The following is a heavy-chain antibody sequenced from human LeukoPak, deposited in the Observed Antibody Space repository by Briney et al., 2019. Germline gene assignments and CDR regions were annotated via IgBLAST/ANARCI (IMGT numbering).Heavy chain of an antibody. CDR1: GFTFDDYA. J-gene: IGHJ4*02. V-gene: IGHV3-9*01. Sequence: PGGSLRLSCAASGFTFDDYAMHWVRQAPGKGLEWVSGISWNSGSIGYADSVKGRFTISRDNAKNSLYLQMNSLRAEDTALYYCAKDSDDILTGEFDYWGQGTLVTVSS. CDR2: ISWNSGSI. CDR3: AKDSDDILTGEFDY. D-gene: IGHD3-9*01.